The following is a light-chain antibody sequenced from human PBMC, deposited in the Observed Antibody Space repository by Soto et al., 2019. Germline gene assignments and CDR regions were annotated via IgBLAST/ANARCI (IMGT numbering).Light chain of an antibody. CDR2: SAS. CDR3: QNFNTAPIT. Sequence: DIQMTQSPSSLSASVGDRVTITCRASQDISVYLAWYQQKPGKVPKLLIYSASTLQSGVPSRFSGSGSGTDFTLTISRLEPEDVATYYCQNFNTAPITFGQGTRLEIK. J-gene: IGKJ5*01. CDR1: QDISVY. V-gene: IGKV1-27*01.